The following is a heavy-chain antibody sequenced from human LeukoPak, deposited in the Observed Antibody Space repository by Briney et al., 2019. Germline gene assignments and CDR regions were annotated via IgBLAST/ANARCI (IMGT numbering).Heavy chain of an antibody. Sequence: PGGSLRLSCAASGFTFSSYSMNWVRQAPGKGLEWVSYISSSSSTIYYADSVKGRFTISRDNAKNSLYLQMNSLRAEDTAVYYCAREYSSSWYYFDYWRQGTLVTVSS. D-gene: IGHD6-13*01. CDR3: AREYSSSWYYFDY. CDR2: ISSSSSTI. V-gene: IGHV3-48*04. J-gene: IGHJ4*02. CDR1: GFTFSSYS.